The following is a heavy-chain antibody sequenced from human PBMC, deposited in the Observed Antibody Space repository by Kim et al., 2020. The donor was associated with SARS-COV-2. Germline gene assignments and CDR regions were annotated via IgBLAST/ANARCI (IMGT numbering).Heavy chain of an antibody. CDR3: ARHYYSGVHNPPTS. D-gene: IGHD3-22*01. CDR1: GDSVRPNSYW. Sequence: SETLSLTCTLSGDSVRPNSYWYDWIRQPPGKGLEWIGSIAFAGSTKYTESLKGRLTMSVDPSKTHFSLTLTSVTAADTAVYYCARHYYSGVHNPPTSWGQGTLVTVSS. CDR2: IAFAGST. V-gene: IGHV4-39*01. J-gene: IGHJ5*02.